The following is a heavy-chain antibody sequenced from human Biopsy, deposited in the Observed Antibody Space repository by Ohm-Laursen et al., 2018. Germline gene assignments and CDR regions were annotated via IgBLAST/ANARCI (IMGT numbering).Heavy chain of an antibody. Sequence: SDTLSLTCTVSGVSITAYYWSWIRQPPGKGLECIGNIHHSGSTNYNPSLKSRLTISVDTSKNQFSLKLSSVTAADTAVYYCARMDCSSGRCHYYSYGIDVWGQGTTVTVSS. CDR2: IHHSGST. J-gene: IGHJ6*02. CDR1: GVSITAYY. D-gene: IGHD2-15*01. CDR3: ARMDCSSGRCHYYSYGIDV. V-gene: IGHV4-4*09.